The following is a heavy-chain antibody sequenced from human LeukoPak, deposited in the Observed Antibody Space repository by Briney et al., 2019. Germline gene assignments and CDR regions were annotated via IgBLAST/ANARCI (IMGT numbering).Heavy chain of an antibody. CDR2: IYYSGST. D-gene: IGHD2-15*01. J-gene: IGHJ4*02. CDR3: ARGRGGFYYFDY. V-gene: IGHV4-59*01. CDR1: GGSIINYY. Sequence: PSETLSLTCPVSGGSIINYYWNWLRQPPGKELEWIGQIYYSGSTNYNPSLNSRVTISVDTSKNQFSLKLSSVTAADTAVYYCARGRGGFYYFDYWGLGTMVTVSS.